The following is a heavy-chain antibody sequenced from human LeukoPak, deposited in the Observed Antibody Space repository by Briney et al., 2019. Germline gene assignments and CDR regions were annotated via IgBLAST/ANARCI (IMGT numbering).Heavy chain of an antibody. J-gene: IGHJ3*02. CDR3: ATDLHVWGSYRPDAFDI. D-gene: IGHD3-16*02. Sequence: VASVKVSCRASGYSFSSHGISWLRQAPGQGLEWMGWISAYNGNTKYAQKFQGRVTMTTDTSTSIAYMELRSLRSDDTAVYYCATDLHVWGSYRPDAFDIWGQGTMVTVSS. V-gene: IGHV1-18*01. CDR1: GYSFSSHG. CDR2: ISAYNGNT.